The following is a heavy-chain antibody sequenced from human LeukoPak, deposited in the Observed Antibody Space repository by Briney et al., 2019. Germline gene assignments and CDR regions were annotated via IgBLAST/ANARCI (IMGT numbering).Heavy chain of an antibody. D-gene: IGHD6-19*01. V-gene: IGHV1-2*06. CDR3: ARPLGEAGTSDRGLDY. CDR1: GYTFTGYY. Sequence: WASVKVSCRAPGYTFTGYYMHWVRQAPGQGLEWMGRINPNSGGTNYAQKFQGRVTMTRDTSISTAYMELSRLRSDDTAVYYCARPLGEAGTSDRGLDYWGQGTLVTVSS. CDR2: INPNSGGT. J-gene: IGHJ4*02.